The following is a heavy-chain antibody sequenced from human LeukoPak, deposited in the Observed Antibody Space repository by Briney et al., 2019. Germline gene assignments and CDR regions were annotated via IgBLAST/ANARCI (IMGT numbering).Heavy chain of an antibody. Sequence: SETLSLTCAVYGGSFSGYYCSWIRQPPGKGLEWIGEINHSGSTNYNPSLKSRVTISVDTSKNQFSLKLSSVTAADTTVYYCAREVTNNAFDIWGPGKMVTVSS. CDR3: AREVTNNAFDI. J-gene: IGHJ3*02. D-gene: IGHD4-17*01. V-gene: IGHV4-34*01. CDR1: GGSFSGYY. CDR2: INHSGST.